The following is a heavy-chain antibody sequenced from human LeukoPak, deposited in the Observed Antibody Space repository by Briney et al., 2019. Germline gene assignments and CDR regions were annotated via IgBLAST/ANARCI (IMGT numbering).Heavy chain of an antibody. CDR3: ARVGCSGGSCYSPYYYYYYMDV. V-gene: IGHV5-51*01. D-gene: IGHD2-15*01. CDR1: GYSFTSYW. Sequence: GESLKISCKGSGYSFTSYWIGWVRQMPGKGLEWMGIIYPGDSDTRYSPSFQGQVTISADKSISTAYLQWSSLKASDTAMYYCARVGCSGGSCYSPYYYYYYMDVWGKGTTVTVSS. J-gene: IGHJ6*03. CDR2: IYPGDSDT.